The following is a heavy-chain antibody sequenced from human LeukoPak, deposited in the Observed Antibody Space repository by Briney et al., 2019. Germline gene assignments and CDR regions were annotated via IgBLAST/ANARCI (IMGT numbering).Heavy chain of an antibody. J-gene: IGHJ4*02. V-gene: IGHV4-30-4*01. Sequence: SETLSLTCTVSGGSISSGDYYWSWIRQPPGKGLEWIGYFYYSGSTYYNPSLKSRVTISVDTSKNQFSLKLSSVTAADTAVYYCARGSYDILTGYPYWGQGTLVTVSS. CDR2: FYYSGST. D-gene: IGHD3-9*01. CDR3: ARGSYDILTGYPY. CDR1: GGSISSGDYY.